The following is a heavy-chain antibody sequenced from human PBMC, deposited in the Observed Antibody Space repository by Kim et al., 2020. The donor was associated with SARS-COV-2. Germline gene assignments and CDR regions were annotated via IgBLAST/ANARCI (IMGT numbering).Heavy chain of an antibody. CDR2: ITDGGGST. CDR1: GFTFSSYG. CDR3: AKDINSGDCSRFDY. V-gene: IGHV3-23*01. Sequence: GGSLRLSCAASGFTFSSYGMSWVRQAPGKGLEWVSGITDGGGSTYYADSVKGRFTVSRDNSKNSLYLQVNSLRAEDTAVYYCAKDINSGDCSRFDYWGQGTLVTVSA. J-gene: IGHJ4*02. D-gene: IGHD2-21*01.